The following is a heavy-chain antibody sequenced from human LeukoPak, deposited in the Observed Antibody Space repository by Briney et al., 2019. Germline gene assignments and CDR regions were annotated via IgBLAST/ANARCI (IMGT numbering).Heavy chain of an antibody. CDR3: ARVWGSIAAREFDY. Sequence: SETLPLTCSVSGGSISSSSYYWGWIRQPPGKGLEWIGSIYYSGSTYYNPSLKSRVTISVDTSKNQFSLKLSSVTAADTAVYYCARVWGSIAAREFDYWGQGTLVTVSS. D-gene: IGHD6-6*01. CDR1: GGSISSSSYY. V-gene: IGHV4-39*07. CDR2: IYYSGST. J-gene: IGHJ4*02.